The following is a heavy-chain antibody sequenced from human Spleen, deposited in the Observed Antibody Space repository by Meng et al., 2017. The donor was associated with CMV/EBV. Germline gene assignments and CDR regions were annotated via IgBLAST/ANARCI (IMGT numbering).Heavy chain of an antibody. CDR2: INPSTSRT. J-gene: IGHJ4*02. V-gene: IGHV1-46*04. D-gene: IGHD3-16*01. CDR3: ARDLTYGTGDCFDY. CDR1: GYTFTNNY. Sequence: SGYTFTNNYMHWVRQAPGQGLEWMGMINPSTSRTTFAQKLQGRVTMTRDTSTSTVYLELSSLRSEDTAVYYCARDLTYGTGDCFDYWGQGTLVTVSS.